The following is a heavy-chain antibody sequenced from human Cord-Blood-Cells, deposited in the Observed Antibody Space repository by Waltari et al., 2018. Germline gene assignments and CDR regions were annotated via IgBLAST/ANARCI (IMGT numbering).Heavy chain of an antibody. J-gene: IGHJ5*02. CDR1: GYTFTSYD. V-gene: IGHV1-8*03. CDR3: ARARPYSSSYWFDP. Sequence: QVPLVQSGAEVKKPRASVKVSCKASGYTFTSYDINWVRRATGQGLEWMGWMNPNSGNTGYAQKFQGRVTITRNTSISTAYMELSSLRSEDTAVYYCARARPYSSSYWFDPWGQGTLVTVSS. CDR2: MNPNSGNT. D-gene: IGHD6-6*01.